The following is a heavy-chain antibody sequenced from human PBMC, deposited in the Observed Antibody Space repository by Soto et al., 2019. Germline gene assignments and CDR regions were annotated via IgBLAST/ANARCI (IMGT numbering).Heavy chain of an antibody. CDR1: GFTFSSYA. CDR2: ISGSGDST. V-gene: IGHV3-23*01. J-gene: IGHJ4*02. Sequence: GGSLRLSCAASGFTFSSYAMNWVRQAPGKGLEWVSVISGSGDSTYYADSVKGRFTISRDNSKNTLYLQMNSLRAEDTAVYYCAKRAHGLHLAYWGQGTLVTVSS. CDR3: AKRAHGLHLAY.